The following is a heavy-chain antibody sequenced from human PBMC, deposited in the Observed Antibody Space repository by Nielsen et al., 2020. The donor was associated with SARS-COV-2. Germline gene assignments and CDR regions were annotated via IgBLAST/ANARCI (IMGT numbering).Heavy chain of an antibody. V-gene: IGHV5-51*01. CDR3: ARGMPAAATGPFDI. Sequence: VRQMPGKGLEWMGIIYPGDSDTRYSPSFQGQVTISADKSISTAYLQWSSLKASDTAIFYCARGMPAAATGPFDIWGQGTMVTVSS. CDR2: IYPGDSDT. D-gene: IGHD6-13*01. J-gene: IGHJ3*02.